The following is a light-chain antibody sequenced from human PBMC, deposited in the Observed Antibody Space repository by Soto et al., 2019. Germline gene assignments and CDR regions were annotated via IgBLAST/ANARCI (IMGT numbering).Light chain of an antibody. J-gene: IGLJ1*01. CDR3: SSYTSDSSYV. CDR2: AVS. CDR1: SRDVGLYDY. Sequence: QSALTQPASVSGSPGQSITISCTGTSRDVGLYDYVSWYQQHPGKAPQLMIYAVSNRPSGVSNRFSASKSGNTASLFISGLQAEDEADYYCSSYTSDSSYVFXSGTKVTVL. V-gene: IGLV2-14*01.